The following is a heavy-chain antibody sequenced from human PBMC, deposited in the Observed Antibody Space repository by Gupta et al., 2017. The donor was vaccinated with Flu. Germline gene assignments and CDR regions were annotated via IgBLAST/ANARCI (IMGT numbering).Heavy chain of an antibody. D-gene: IGHD2-21*02. Sequence: EVQLVESGGGLVKPGGSLRLSCAASGFTFSSYSMNWVRQAPGKGLEWVSSISSSSSYIYYADSVKGRFTISRDNAKNSLYLQMNSLRAEDTAVYYCARDVVVTATPFDYWGQGTLVTVSS. CDR3: ARDVVVTATPFDY. V-gene: IGHV3-21*01. J-gene: IGHJ4*02. CDR2: ISSSSSYI. CDR1: GFTFSSYS.